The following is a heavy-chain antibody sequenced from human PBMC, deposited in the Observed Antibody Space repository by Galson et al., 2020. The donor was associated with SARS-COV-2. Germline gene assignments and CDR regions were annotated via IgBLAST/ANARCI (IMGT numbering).Heavy chain of an antibody. V-gene: IGHV2-70*11. CDR1: GFSLSTSGMC. J-gene: IGHJ4*02. D-gene: IGHD1-20*01. CDR2: IDWDDDK. CDR3: ARQYNALSGASDH. Sequence: SGPTLVKPTQTLTLACTFSGFSLSTSGMCVHWIRQPPGKALEWLARIDWDDDKYYSTSLKTRLTISKDTSKNQVVLIMTNMDPMDTATYYCARQYNALSGASDHWGQGTLVTVSS.